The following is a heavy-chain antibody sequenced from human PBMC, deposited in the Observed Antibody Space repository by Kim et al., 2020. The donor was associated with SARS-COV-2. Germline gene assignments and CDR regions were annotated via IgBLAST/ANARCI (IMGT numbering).Heavy chain of an antibody. Sequence: SETLSLTCTVSGGSIRSYYWSWIRQPAGKGLEWIGRMYMTETTNYNPSPKSRLTLSANKTKNQVPLPPRSVPAADAAALFCARDLIGGLGATGSCYYG. V-gene: IGHV4-4*07. CDR3: ARDLIGGLGATGSCYYG. J-gene: IGHJ6*01. D-gene: IGHD3-10*01. CDR2: MYMTETT. CDR1: GGSIRSYY.